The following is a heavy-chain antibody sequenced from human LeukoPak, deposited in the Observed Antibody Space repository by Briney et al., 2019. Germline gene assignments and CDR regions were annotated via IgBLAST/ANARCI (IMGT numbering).Heavy chain of an antibody. Sequence: KAGGSLRLSCAASGFTFSDYSMSWIRQAPGKGLEWISYIIGSSTYTNYADSVRGRFTISRDNAKNSLYLQMNSLRAEDTAIYYCARDCSTTSCSYWFDPWGQGTLVTVSS. V-gene: IGHV3-11*05. CDR3: ARDCSTTSCSYWFDP. D-gene: IGHD2-2*01. J-gene: IGHJ5*02. CDR2: IIGSSTYT. CDR1: GFTFSDYS.